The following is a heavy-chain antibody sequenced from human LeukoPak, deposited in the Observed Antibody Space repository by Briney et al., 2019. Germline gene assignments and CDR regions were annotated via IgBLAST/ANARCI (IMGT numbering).Heavy chain of an antibody. J-gene: IGHJ4*02. Sequence: GGSLRLSCAASGFTFSNYGMNWVRQAPGKGLEWVSTISGSCGSTYHADSVTGRYTISRDNSKNTVYLQMNSLGAEDTAVYYCPKVVTYYYDSSDRYFDYWGQGTLVTVSS. D-gene: IGHD3-22*01. CDR1: GFTFSNYG. CDR3: PKVVTYYYDSSDRYFDY. CDR2: ISGSCGST. V-gene: IGHV3-23*01.